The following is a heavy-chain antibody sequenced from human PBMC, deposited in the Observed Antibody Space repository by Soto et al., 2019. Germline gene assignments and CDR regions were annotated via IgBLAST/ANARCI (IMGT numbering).Heavy chain of an antibody. J-gene: IGHJ6*03. Sequence: GGSLRLSCAASGFTVSSNYMSWVRQAPGKGLEWVSVIYSGGSTYYADSVKGRFTISGDNSKNTLYLQMNSLRAEDTAVYYCARGLGWNYRLTYYYYYMDVWGKGTTVTVSS. V-gene: IGHV3-66*01. CDR3: ARGLGWNYRLTYYYYYMDV. CDR1: GFTVSSNY. CDR2: IYSGGST. D-gene: IGHD1-7*01.